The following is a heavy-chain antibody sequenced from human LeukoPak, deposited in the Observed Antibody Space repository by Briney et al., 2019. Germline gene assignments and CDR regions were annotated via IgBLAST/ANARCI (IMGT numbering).Heavy chain of an antibody. CDR1: GFTFSSYA. CDR3: ARDLGMEGSGTFDY. D-gene: IGHD3-10*01. J-gene: IGHJ4*02. CDR2: ISYDGSNK. Sequence: GGSLRLSCAASGFTFSSYAMHWVRQAPGKGLEWVAVISYDGSNKYYADSVKGRFTISRDNSKNTLYLQMNSLRAEDTAVYYCARDLGMEGSGTFDYWGQGTLVTVSS. V-gene: IGHV3-30*04.